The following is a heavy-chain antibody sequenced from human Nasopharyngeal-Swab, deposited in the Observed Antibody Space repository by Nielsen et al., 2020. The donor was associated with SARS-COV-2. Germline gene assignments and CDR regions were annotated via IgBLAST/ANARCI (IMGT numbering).Heavy chain of an antibody. CDR3: AREARAGILTGPHLDY. CDR1: GGTFSSYA. D-gene: IGHD3-9*01. CDR2: IIPILGIA. J-gene: IGHJ4*02. V-gene: IGHV1-69*10. Sequence: SVKVSCKASGGTFSSYAISWVRQAPGQGLEWMGGIIPILGIANYAQKLQGRVTITADKSTSTAYMELSSLRSEDTAVYYCAREARAGILTGPHLDYWGQGTLVTVSS.